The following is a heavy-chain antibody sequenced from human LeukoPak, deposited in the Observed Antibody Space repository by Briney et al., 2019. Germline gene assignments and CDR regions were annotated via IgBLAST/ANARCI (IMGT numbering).Heavy chain of an antibody. V-gene: IGHV3-11*01. D-gene: IGHD6-6*01. Sequence: GGSLRLSCAASGFTFSDYYMSWIRQAQGKGLEWVSYITSSGSTIYYADSMKGRFTVSRDNAKHSLFLQLDSLRAEDTAVYYCARIGRPAAFDIWGQGTLVIVSS. CDR2: ITSSGSTI. J-gene: IGHJ3*02. CDR1: GFTFSDYY. CDR3: ARIGRPAAFDI.